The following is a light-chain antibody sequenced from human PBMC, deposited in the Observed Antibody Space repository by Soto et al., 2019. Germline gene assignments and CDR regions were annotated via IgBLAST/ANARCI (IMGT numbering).Light chain of an antibody. CDR1: QSVSSSY. CDR3: QQYGSSPKT. J-gene: IGKJ1*01. CDR2: GAS. Sequence: EVGLTQSPGTLSLSPGERATLSCRASQSVSSSYLAWYQQKPGQAPRLLIYGASSRAAGIPDRFSGSGSGTDFTLTISRLEPEDFAVYYRQQYGSSPKTFGQGTKV. V-gene: IGKV3-20*01.